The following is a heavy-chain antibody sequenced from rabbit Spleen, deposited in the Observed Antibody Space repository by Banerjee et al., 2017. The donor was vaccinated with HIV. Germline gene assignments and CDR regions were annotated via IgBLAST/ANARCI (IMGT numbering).Heavy chain of an antibody. V-gene: IGHV1S47*01. CDR3: VREVAAKFGL. D-gene: IGHD4-1*01. CDR1: GFDFSSYG. CDR2: IDPVFGIT. Sequence: QEQVIESEGGLVQPGGSLKLSCKASGFDFSSYGVSWVRQAPGKGLEWIGYIDPVFGITYYANWVNGRFSISSHNAQNTLFLQLNSLTAADTATYFCVREVAAKFGLWGPGTLVTVS. J-gene: IGHJ4*01.